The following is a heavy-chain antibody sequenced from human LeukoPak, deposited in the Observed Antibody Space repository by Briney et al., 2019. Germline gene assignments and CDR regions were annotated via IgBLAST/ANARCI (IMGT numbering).Heavy chain of an antibody. V-gene: IGHV3-15*01. J-gene: IGHJ5*02. CDR1: GFTFSNAW. CDR3: TTEYSSSAGALGFDP. D-gene: IGHD6-6*01. CDR2: IKSKTDGGTT. Sequence: GGSLRLSCAASGFTFSNAWMSWVRQAPGKGLEWVGRIKSKTDGGTTDYAAPVKGRFTISSDDSKNTLYLQMNSLKTEDTAVYYCTTEYSSSAGALGFDPWGQGTLVTVSS.